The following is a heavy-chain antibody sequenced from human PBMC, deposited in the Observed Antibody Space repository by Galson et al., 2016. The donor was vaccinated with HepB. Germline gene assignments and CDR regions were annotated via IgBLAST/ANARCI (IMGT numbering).Heavy chain of an antibody. D-gene: IGHD3-3*01. J-gene: IGHJ4*02. CDR2: IAYDGVYK. V-gene: IGHV3-30*03. CDR3: ATVPILGAVARYLDY. CDR1: GFSFSASG. Sequence: SLRLSCAASGFSFSASGIHWVRQAPGKGLQWVALIAYDGVYKYYADSVKGRFTISRDSSKNTVFLQMNSLRVEDTAVYYCATVPILGAVARYLDYWGQGTLVTVSS.